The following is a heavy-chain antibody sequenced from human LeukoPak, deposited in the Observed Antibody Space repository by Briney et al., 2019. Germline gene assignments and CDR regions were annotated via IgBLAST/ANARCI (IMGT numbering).Heavy chain of an antibody. D-gene: IGHD3-10*01. CDR3: VRKLTHYDD. V-gene: IGHV3-23*01. CDR2: ISGSADST. CDR1: GFTFSNYA. Sequence: GGSLRLSCAASGFTFSNYAMSWVRQAPGKGLDWVSGISGSADSTYYADSVKGRFTLSRDNSKDTLSLQMNSLRAEDTAVYYCVRKLTHYDDWGQGTLVTVSS. J-gene: IGHJ4*02.